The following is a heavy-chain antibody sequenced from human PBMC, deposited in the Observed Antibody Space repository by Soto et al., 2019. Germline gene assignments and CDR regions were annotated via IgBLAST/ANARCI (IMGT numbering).Heavy chain of an antibody. D-gene: IGHD1-26*01. Sequence: SETLSLTCAVSGGSISSGGYSWSWIRQPPGKGLEWIGYIYHSGSTYYNPSLKSRVTISVDTSKNQFSLKLSSVTAADTAVYYCACGLGGWFDPWGQGTLVTVSS. J-gene: IGHJ5*02. CDR3: ACGLGGWFDP. CDR1: GGSISSGGYS. V-gene: IGHV4-30-2*05. CDR2: IYHSGST.